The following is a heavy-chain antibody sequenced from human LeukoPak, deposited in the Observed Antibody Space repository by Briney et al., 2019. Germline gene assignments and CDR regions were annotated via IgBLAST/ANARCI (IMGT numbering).Heavy chain of an antibody. CDR1: GGSISIISSSTYY. J-gene: IGHJ4*02. CDR2: LYYGENS. Sequence: SETLSLTCTVSGGSISIISSSTYYWGWIRQAPGKGLEWIGSLYYGENSHYNPCLKSRATLSVDTSNNQFSLKLTSVTAADAAVYFCARQLPTAAADTRGYFDYWGQGTVVTVSS. CDR3: ARQLPTAAADTRGYFDY. V-gene: IGHV4-39*01. D-gene: IGHD6-25*01.